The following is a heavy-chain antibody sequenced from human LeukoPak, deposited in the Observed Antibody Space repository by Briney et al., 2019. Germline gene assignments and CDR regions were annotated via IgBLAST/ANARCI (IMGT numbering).Heavy chain of an antibody. J-gene: IGHJ4*02. CDR1: GFTFSSYA. CDR3: AKNYDYVWGSYRHNYFDY. D-gene: IGHD3-16*02. Sequence: PGGSLRLSCAASGFTFSSYAMSWVRQASGKGLEWVSAINGSGGSTYYADSVKGRFTISRDNSKNTLYLQMNSLRAEDTAVYYCAKNYDYVWGSYRHNYFDYWGQGTLVTVSS. CDR2: INGSGGST. V-gene: IGHV3-23*01.